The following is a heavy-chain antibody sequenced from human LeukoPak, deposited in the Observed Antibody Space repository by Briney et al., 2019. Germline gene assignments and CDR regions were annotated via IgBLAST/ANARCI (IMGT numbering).Heavy chain of an antibody. CDR3: ARSGSPDKKTYYYDSSGYYERYYFDY. J-gene: IGHJ4*02. Sequence: SETLPLTCTVSGGSISSYYWSWIRQPPGKGLEWIGYIYYSGSTNYNPSLKSRVTISVDTSKNQFSLKLSSVTAADTAVYYCARSGSPDKKTYYYDSSGYYERYYFDYWGQGTLVTVSS. CDR1: GGSISSYY. V-gene: IGHV4-59*08. CDR2: IYYSGST. D-gene: IGHD3-22*01.